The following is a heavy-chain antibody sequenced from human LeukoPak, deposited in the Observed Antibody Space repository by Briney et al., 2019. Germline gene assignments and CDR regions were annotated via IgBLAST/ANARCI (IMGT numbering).Heavy chain of an antibody. CDR1: GGSISSSNW. CDR2: INHSGST. J-gene: IGHJ4*02. V-gene: IGHV4-4*02. Sequence: PSETLSLTCAVSGGSISSSNWWSWVRQPPGKGLEWIGEINHSGSTNCNPSLKSRVTISVDTSKNQFSLKLSSVTAADTAVYYSARGLSDSSGWYFDYWGQGTLVTVSS. D-gene: IGHD6-19*01. CDR3: ARGLSDSSGWYFDY.